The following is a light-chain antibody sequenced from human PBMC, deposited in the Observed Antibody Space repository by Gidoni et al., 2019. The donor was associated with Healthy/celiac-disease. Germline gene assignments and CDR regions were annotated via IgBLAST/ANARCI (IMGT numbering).Light chain of an antibody. CDR2: GAS. V-gene: IGKV3-20*01. Sequence: IVLTQSPGTLSLSPGERATLSCRASQSVSSSYLAWYQQKPGQAPRLLIYGASSRATGMPDRVSGSGSGTDFTLTISRLEPEDFAVYYCQQYGSSPQTFGQGTKVEIK. CDR1: QSVSSSY. CDR3: QQYGSSPQT. J-gene: IGKJ1*01.